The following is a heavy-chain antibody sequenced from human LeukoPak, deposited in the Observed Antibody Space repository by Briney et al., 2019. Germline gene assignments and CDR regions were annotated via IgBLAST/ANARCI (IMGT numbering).Heavy chain of an antibody. Sequence: ASVNVSCTVSGHTFTSYAMHWVRQAPGQRLEWVGWINAGNGNTKYSQKFQGRVTITRDTSASTAYMELSSLRSEDTAVYYCARGGLLSSLDYWGQGTLVTVSS. J-gene: IGHJ4*02. CDR3: ARGGLLSSLDY. V-gene: IGHV1-3*01. CDR2: INAGNGNT. CDR1: GHTFTSYA. D-gene: IGHD2-2*01.